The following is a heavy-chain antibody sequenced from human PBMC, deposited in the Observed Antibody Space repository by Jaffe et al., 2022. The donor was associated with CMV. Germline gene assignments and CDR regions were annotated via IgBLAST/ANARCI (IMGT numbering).Heavy chain of an antibody. J-gene: IGHJ6*02. CDR2: ISGGGGST. CDR3: AKVSVVVVATSHGMDV. D-gene: IGHD2-15*01. V-gene: IGHV3-23*01. CDR1: GFTFSSYA. Sequence: EVQLLESGGGLVQPGGSLRLSCAASGFTFSSYAMSWVRQAPGKGLEWVSAISGGGGSTYYADSLKGRFTISRDNSKNTLYLQMNSLRGEDTAEYYCAKVSVVVVATSHGMDVWGQGTTVTVSS.